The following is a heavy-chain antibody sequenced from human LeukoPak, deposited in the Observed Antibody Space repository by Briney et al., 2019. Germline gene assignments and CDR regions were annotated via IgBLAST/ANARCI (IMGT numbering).Heavy chain of an antibody. CDR2: ISGSGGST. Sequence: GGSLRLSCAASGFTFSSYAMSWVRHAPGKGLEWVSAISGSGGSTYYADSVKGRFTISRDNSKNTLYLQMNSLRAEDTAVYYCAKNRLIYGGNDDAFDIWGQGTMVTVSS. D-gene: IGHD4-23*01. J-gene: IGHJ3*02. CDR1: GFTFSSYA. CDR3: AKNRLIYGGNDDAFDI. V-gene: IGHV3-23*01.